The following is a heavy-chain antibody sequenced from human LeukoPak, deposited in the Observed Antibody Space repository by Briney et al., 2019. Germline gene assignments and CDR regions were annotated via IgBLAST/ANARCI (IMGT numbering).Heavy chain of an antibody. Sequence: KSSETLSLTCTVSGGSIGGYYWNWIRQSPEKGLECIGYIYYTGNTNYNPSLKSRVTISVDTSKNQFSLKLSSVTAADTAVYYCARGEPYSSGWYGYWGQGTLVTVSS. CDR1: GGSIGGYY. CDR3: ARGEPYSSGWYGY. J-gene: IGHJ4*02. CDR2: IYYTGNT. D-gene: IGHD6-19*01. V-gene: IGHV4-59*01.